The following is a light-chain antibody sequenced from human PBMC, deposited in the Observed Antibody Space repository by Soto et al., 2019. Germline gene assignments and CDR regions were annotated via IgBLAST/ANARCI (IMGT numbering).Light chain of an antibody. CDR2: DVS. V-gene: IGLV2-14*01. J-gene: IGLJ2*01. Sequence: QSALTQPASVSGSPGQSITISCTGTSSDVGGYNYVSWYHQHPGKAPKLMIYDVSNRPSGVSNRFSGSKSGNTASLTISGLQAEDEADYYCSSYTSSSTYVLFGGGTKLTVL. CDR1: SSDVGGYNY. CDR3: SSYTSSSTYVL.